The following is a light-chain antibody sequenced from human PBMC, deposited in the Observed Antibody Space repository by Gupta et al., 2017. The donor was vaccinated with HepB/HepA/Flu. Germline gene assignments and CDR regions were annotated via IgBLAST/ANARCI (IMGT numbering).Light chain of an antibody. Sequence: DIQLTQSPSFLSASVGDRVTITCRASQGISSYLAWYQQKPGKAPKLLIYAASTLQSGVPSRFSGSGSGTEFTLTISSLQPEDFATDYCQQLNSYSITFGQGTRLEIK. CDR2: AAS. V-gene: IGKV1-9*01. J-gene: IGKJ5*01. CDR3: QQLNSYSIT. CDR1: QGISSY.